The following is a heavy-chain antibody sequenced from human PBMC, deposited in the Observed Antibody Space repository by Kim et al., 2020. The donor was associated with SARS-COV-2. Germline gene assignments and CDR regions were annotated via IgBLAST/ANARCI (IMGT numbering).Heavy chain of an antibody. J-gene: IGHJ5*02. D-gene: IGHD1-26*01. V-gene: IGHV1-3*01. CDR3: ARGPHRGIVGAP. Sequence: KYSQKFQGRVTITRDTSASTAYMELSSLRSEDTAVYYCARGPHRGIVGAPWGQGTLVTVSS.